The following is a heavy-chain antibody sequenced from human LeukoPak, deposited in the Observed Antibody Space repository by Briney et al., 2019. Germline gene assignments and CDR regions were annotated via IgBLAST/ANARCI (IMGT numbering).Heavy chain of an antibody. CDR3: ARLGYQEVPAFDI. J-gene: IGHJ3*02. CDR2: IFHTGTT. Sequence: SGTLFLTCAVSGGSIGRINWWSWVRQPPGKGLEWIGEIFHTGTTNYIPSLKSRVTISVDTSKNHLSLNLTSVTAADTAVYFCARLGYQEVPAFDIWGQGTMVTVSS. D-gene: IGHD3-16*01. CDR1: GGSIGRINW. V-gene: IGHV4-4*02.